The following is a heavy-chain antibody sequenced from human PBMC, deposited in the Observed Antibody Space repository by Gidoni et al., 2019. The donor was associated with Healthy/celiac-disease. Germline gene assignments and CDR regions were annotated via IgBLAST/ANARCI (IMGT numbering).Heavy chain of an antibody. CDR1: GDSVSGHSAA. D-gene: IGHD5-18*01. CDR3: ARDSGYSYYFDY. J-gene: IGHJ4*02. Sequence: QVKLQQSGPGLVKPSQTLSLTFAISGDSVSGHSAAWNWIRQAPSRGLEWLGRTYYRSKWYNDYAVYVKSRITINPDTSKNQFSLQLNSVTPEDTAVYYCARDSGYSYYFDYWGQGTLVTVSS. V-gene: IGHV6-1*01. CDR2: TYYRSKWYN.